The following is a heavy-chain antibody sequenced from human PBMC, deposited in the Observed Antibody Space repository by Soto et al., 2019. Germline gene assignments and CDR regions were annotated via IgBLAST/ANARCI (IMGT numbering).Heavy chain of an antibody. CDR1: GASISRYY. CDR2: IYYSGST. J-gene: IGHJ4*02. D-gene: IGHD5-18*01. CDR3: ARDIGYGFFDY. Sequence: LSLTCTVSGASISRYYWSWIRQHPGKGLEWIGYIYYSGSTCYNPSLKSRVTISVDTSKNQFSLKLSSVTAADTAVYYCARDIGYGFFDYWGQGTLVTVSS. V-gene: IGHV4-31*03.